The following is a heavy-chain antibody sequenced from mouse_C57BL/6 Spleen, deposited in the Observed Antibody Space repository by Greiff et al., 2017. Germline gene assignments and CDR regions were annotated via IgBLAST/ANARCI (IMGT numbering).Heavy chain of an antibody. CDR2: IWSGGST. J-gene: IGHJ1*03. V-gene: IGHV2-2*01. CDR1: GFSLTSYG. Sequence: VQLQQSGPGLVQPSQSLSITCTVSGFSLTSYGVHWVRQSPGKGLEWLGVIWSGGSTDYNAAFISRLSISKDNSKSQVFFKMNSLQADDTAIYYCARMVYGSSCGYWYFDVWGTGTTVTVSS. D-gene: IGHD1-1*01. CDR3: ARMVYGSSCGYWYFDV.